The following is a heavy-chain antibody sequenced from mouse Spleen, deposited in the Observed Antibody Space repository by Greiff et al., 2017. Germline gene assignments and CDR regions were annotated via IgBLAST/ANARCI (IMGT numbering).Heavy chain of an antibody. D-gene: IGHD2-1*01. CDR2: IDPSDSYT. V-gene: IGHV1-50*01. J-gene: IGHJ2*01. Sequence: QVQLQQPGAELVKPGASVKLSCKASGYTFTSYWMQWVKQRPGQGLEWIGEIDPSDSYTNYNQKFKGKATLTVDTSSSTAYMQLSSLTSEDSAVYYCARYGNPFDYWGQGTTLTVSS. CDR3: ARYGNPFDY. CDR1: GYTFTSYW.